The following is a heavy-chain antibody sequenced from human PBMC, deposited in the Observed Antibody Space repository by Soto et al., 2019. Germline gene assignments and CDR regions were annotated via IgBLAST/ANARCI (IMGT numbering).Heavy chain of an antibody. CDR2: ISVGGDSK. D-gene: IGHD3-16*01. Sequence: DVQLLQSGGGLVQPGGSLRVSCAASGFSVSSYSMTWVRQAPGKGLEYVSGISVGGDSKIYADSVKGRFTVSTDNSKNILYLQMASLRVDDTAIYYCSRWDGYGDYWGQGTLVTVSS. CDR3: SRWDGYGDY. J-gene: IGHJ4*02. CDR1: GFSVSSYS. V-gene: IGHV3-23*01.